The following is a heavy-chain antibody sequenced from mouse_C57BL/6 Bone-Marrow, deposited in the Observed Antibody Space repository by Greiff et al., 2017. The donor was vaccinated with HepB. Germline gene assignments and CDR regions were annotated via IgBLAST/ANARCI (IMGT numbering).Heavy chain of an antibody. D-gene: IGHD6-1*01. V-gene: IGHV7-3*01. CDR2: ISNKANGYTT. CDR3: VQELWYFDV. CDR1: GFTFTDYY. J-gene: IGHJ1*03. Sequence: EVKLVESGGGLVQPGGSLSLSCAASGFTFTDYYMSWVRQPPGKALEWLGFISNKANGYTTEYSASVKGRFTISRDNSKSILYLQMNALRAEDSATYYCVQELWYFDVWGTGTTVTVSS.